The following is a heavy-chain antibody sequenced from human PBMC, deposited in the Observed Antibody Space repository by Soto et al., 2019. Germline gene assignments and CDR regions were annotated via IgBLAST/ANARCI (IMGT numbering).Heavy chain of an antibody. V-gene: IGHV4-39*07. Sequence: PSETLSLTCTVSGASIITNNYFWVWIRQSPRRGLELIGSISYSGRTYDNPSLQSRVTISIDASKNQFSLKLSSVTAADTAVYYCARAWEHLYFDYWGQGTLVTVSS. CDR1: GASIITNNYF. J-gene: IGHJ4*02. CDR2: ISYSGRT. D-gene: IGHD1-26*01. CDR3: ARAWEHLYFDY.